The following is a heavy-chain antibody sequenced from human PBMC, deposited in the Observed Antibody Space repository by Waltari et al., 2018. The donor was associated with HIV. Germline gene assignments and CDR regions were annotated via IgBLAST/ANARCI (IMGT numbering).Heavy chain of an antibody. CDR2: IYYSGST. CDR1: GGSISSSSYY. D-gene: IGHD3-22*01. J-gene: IGHJ1*01. CDR3: ARPPYYYDSSGYTPFQH. Sequence: QLQLQESGPGLVKPSETLSLTCTVSGGSISSSSYYWGWSRQPPGKGLEWIGSIYYSGSTYSNPSLKSRVTISVDTSKNQFSLKLSSVTAADTAVYYCARPPYYYDSSGYTPFQHWGQGTLVTVSS. V-gene: IGHV4-39*01.